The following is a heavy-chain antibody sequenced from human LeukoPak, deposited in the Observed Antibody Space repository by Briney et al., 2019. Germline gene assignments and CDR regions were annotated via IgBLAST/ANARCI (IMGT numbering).Heavy chain of an antibody. V-gene: IGHV3-23*01. CDR3: AKSGGYSYGPEKYFDS. J-gene: IGHJ4*02. D-gene: IGHD5-18*01. Sequence: GGSLRLSCAASGFTFSKSAMSWVRQAPGKGLEWVSTIAGTGETTYYADSVKGRFTISRDNSKNTLYLQMNSLRAEDTAVYYCAKSGGYSYGPEKYFDSGGQGSLVTVSS. CDR1: GFTFSKSA. CDR2: IAGTGETT.